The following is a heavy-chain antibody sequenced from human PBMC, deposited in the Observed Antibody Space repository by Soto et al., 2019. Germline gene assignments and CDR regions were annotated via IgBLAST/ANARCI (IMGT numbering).Heavy chain of an antibody. V-gene: IGHV1-46*01. CDR1: GDTFTSYD. CDR2: INPSGGST. Sequence: GASVKGSCKASGDTFTSYDMHWVRQAPGQGLEWMGIINPSGGSTSYAQKFQGRVTMTRDTSTSTVYMELSSLRSEDTAVYYCALPAGPHYWAQGTLVTVSS. J-gene: IGHJ4*02. CDR3: ALPAGPHY.